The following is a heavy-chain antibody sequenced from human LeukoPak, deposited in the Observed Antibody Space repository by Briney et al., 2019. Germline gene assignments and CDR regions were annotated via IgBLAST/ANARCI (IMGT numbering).Heavy chain of an antibody. Sequence: PGGSLRLSCAASGFSFSSYWMHWVRQAPGKGLVWVSRIISDGSSTSYADSVKGRFTISRDNAKNTLYPQMNSLRAEDTALYYCARDLVKFDSWGQGTLVTVSS. CDR2: IISDGSST. D-gene: IGHD6-6*01. CDR1: GFSFSSYW. CDR3: ARDLVKFDS. J-gene: IGHJ4*02. V-gene: IGHV3-74*01.